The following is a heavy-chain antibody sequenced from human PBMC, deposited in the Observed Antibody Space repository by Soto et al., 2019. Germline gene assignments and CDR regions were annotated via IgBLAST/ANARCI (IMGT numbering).Heavy chain of an antibody. CDR1: GVSISSGGYS. V-gene: IGHV4-30-2*01. Sequence: SETLSLTCAFSGVSISSGGYSCSWIRQPPGKGLEWIGYIYHSGGTYYNPSLKSRVTISVDRSKNQFSLKLSSVTAADTAVYYFARAFRNVHFEYWCQGTLVIVSS. CDR2: IYHSGGT. J-gene: IGHJ4*02. CDR3: ARAFRNVHFEY.